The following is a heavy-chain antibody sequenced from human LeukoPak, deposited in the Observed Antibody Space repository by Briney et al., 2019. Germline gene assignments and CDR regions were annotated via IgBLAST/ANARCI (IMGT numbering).Heavy chain of an antibody. D-gene: IGHD3-10*01. CDR1: GLTFSSYW. J-gene: IGHJ6*03. CDR2: IKQDGSEK. V-gene: IGHV3-7*01. CDR3: ARCYYGSGSYYNRAPYYYYYMDV. Sequence: GGSLRLSCAASGLTFSSYWMSWVRQAPGKGLEWVANIKQDGSEKYYVDSVKGRFTISRDNAKNSLYLQMNSLRAEDTAVYYCARCYYGSGSYYNRAPYYYYYMDVWGKGTTVTVSS.